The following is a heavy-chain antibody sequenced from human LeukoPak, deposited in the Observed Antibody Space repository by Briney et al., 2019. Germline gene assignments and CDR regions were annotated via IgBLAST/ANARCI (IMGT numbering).Heavy chain of an antibody. CDR2: IIPIFGTA. V-gene: IGHV1-69*13. Sequence: SVKVSCKASGGTFSSYAISWVRQAPGQGLEWMGGIIPIFGTANYAQKFQGRVTITADESTSTAYMELSSLRSEDTAVYYCARDLYYYYGMDVWGQGTTATVSS. J-gene: IGHJ6*02. CDR3: ARDLYYYYGMDV. CDR1: GGTFSSYA.